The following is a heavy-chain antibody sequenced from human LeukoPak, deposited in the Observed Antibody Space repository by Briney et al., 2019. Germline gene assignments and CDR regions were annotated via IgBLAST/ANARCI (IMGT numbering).Heavy chain of an antibody. Sequence: SQTLSLTCTVSGGSISSYYWSWIRQPPGKGLEWIGYIYYSGSTNYNPSLKSRVTISVDTSKNQFSLKLSSVTAADTAVYYCARVTYYYDSSGISGAFDIWGQGTMVTVSS. V-gene: IGHV4-59*12. CDR2: IYYSGST. CDR1: GGSISSYY. J-gene: IGHJ3*02. D-gene: IGHD3-22*01. CDR3: ARVTYYYDSSGISGAFDI.